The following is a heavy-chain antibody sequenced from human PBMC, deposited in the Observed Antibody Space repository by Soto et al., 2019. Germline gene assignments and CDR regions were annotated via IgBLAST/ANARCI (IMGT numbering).Heavy chain of an antibody. CDR2: IIPIFGTA. CDR1: GGTFSSYA. V-gene: IGHV1-69*06. Sequence: VASVKVSCKASGGTFSSYAISWVRQAPGQGLEWMGGIIPIFGTANYAQKFQGRVTITADKSTSTAYMELSSLRSEDTAVYYCARGATNWYYYYGMDVWGQGTTVTVSS. CDR3: ARGATNWYYYYGMDV. D-gene: IGHD1-26*01. J-gene: IGHJ6*02.